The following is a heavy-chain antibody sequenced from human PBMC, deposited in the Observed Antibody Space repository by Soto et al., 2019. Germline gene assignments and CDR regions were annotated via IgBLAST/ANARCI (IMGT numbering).Heavy chain of an antibody. J-gene: IGHJ3*02. V-gene: IGHV3-30-3*01. CDR3: ARGEGGDAFDI. CDR2: ISYDGSNK. Sequence: PWGSLRLSCAASGFTFSSYAMHWVRQAPGKGLEWVAVISYDGSNKYYADSVKGRFTISRDNSKNTLYLQMNSLRAEDTAVYYCARGEGGDAFDIWGQGTMVTVSS. CDR1: GFTFSSYA. D-gene: IGHD3-16*01.